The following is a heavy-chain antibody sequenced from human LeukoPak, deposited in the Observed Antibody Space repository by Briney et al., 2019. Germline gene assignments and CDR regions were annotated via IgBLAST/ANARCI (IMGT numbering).Heavy chain of an antibody. V-gene: IGHV4-59*11. J-gene: IGHJ4*02. CDR1: GGSINSHY. D-gene: IGHD6-13*01. Sequence: SETLSLTCTASGGSINSHYWSWIRQPPGKGLEWIGYVFYPGSTNYNPSLKSRVTMSLDTSRDQFSLRLTSVTAADTAIYYCASRPADSTWYGVFDYWSQGMLVTVSS. CDR2: VFYPGST. CDR3: ASRPADSTWYGVFDY.